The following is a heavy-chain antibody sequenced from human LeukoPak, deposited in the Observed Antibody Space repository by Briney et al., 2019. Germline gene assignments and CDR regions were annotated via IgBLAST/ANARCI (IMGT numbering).Heavy chain of an antibody. J-gene: IGHJ3*02. Sequence: SETLSLTCTVSGGSISSSYYYWGWIRQPPGKGLEWIGYIYDSGSTNYNPSLKSRVTISVDTSKNQFSLKLSSVTAADTAVYYCARLSSGWYTDAFDIWGQGTMVTVSS. CDR2: IYDSGST. V-gene: IGHV4-61*05. CDR1: GGSISSSYYY. D-gene: IGHD6-19*01. CDR3: ARLSSGWYTDAFDI.